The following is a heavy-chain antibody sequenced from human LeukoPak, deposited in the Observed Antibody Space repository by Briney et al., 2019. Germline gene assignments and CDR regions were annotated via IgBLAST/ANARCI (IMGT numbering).Heavy chain of an antibody. V-gene: IGHV1-69*02. Sequence: SVKVSCKAPGGTFSDYSISWVRQAPGQGLEWMGRILPLVGRLHYAQKFQGRFTLTADKSTTTVYMELSSLRSEDTAVYYCATQLVVAATPYFDYWGQGTLVTVSS. J-gene: IGHJ4*02. D-gene: IGHD2-15*01. CDR1: GGTFSDYS. CDR3: ATQLVVAATPYFDY. CDR2: ILPLVGRL.